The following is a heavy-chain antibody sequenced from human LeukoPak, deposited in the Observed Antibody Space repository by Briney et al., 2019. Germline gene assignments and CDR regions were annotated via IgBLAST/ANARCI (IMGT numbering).Heavy chain of an antibody. CDR2: IYTSGST. D-gene: IGHD6-13*01. J-gene: IGHJ5*02. CDR1: GGSISSGSYY. V-gene: IGHV4-61*09. Sequence: SETLSLTCTVSGGSISSGSYYWSWIRQPAGKGLEWIGHIYTSGSTNYNPSLKSRVTISVDTSENQFSLRLTSVTAADTAVYYCARQEQQLIYNWFDPWGQGTLVTVSS. CDR3: ARQEQQLIYNWFDP.